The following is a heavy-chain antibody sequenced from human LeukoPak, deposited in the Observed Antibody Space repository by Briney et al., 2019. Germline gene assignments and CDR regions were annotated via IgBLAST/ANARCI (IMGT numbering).Heavy chain of an antibody. D-gene: IGHD3-9*01. J-gene: IGHJ5*02. CDR3: ARDILTGYYSGWFDP. Sequence: SETLSLTCTVSGDSISYYYWSWLRQPPGKGLEWIGYIYYSGSTDYNPSLKSRVTISVDTSQNQFSLRLSSMTAADTAVYYCARDILTGYYSGWFDPWGQGTLVTVSS. CDR2: IYYSGST. V-gene: IGHV4-59*12. CDR1: GDSISYYY.